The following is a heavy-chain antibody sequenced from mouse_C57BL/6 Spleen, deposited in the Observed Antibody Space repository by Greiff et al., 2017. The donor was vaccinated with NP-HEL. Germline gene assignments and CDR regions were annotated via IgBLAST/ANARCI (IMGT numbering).Heavy chain of an antibody. CDR3: ARPGYYVLYYYAMDY. Sequence: QVHVKQSGAELVKPGASVKMSCKASGYTFTTYPIEWMKQNHGKSLEWIGNFHPYNDDTKYNEKFKGKATLTVEKSSSTVYLELSRLTSDDSAVYYCARPGYYVLYYYAMDYWGQGTSVTVSS. J-gene: IGHJ4*01. CDR1: GYTFTTYP. CDR2: FHPYNDDT. V-gene: IGHV1-47*01. D-gene: IGHD2-3*01.